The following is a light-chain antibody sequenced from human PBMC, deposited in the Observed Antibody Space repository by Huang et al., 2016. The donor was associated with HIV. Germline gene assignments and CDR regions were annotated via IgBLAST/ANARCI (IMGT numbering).Light chain of an antibody. Sequence: EIVMTQSPVTLSVSPGERATLSCRASQSVSSNLAWYQQKPGQAPRILIYGASTRATGIPATFSGSGSGTEFTLTISSLQSEDFAVYYCQQYNDWPRGTFGQGTKVEIK. V-gene: IGKV3-15*01. CDR2: GAS. CDR3: QQYNDWPRGT. J-gene: IGKJ1*01. CDR1: QSVSSN.